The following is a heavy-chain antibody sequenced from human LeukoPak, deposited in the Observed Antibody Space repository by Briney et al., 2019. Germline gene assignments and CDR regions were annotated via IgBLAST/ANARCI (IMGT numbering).Heavy chain of an antibody. CDR3: AGSYDSSGNYGDY. CDR1: GFTVSSNY. CDR2: IYSGGST. J-gene: IGHJ4*02. D-gene: IGHD3-22*01. Sequence: GSLRLSCAASGFTVSSNYMSWVRQAPGKGLEWVSVIYSGGSTYYADSVKGRFTISRDNSKNTLYLQMNSLRAEDTAVYYCAGSYDSSGNYGDYWGQGTLVTVSS. V-gene: IGHV3-66*02.